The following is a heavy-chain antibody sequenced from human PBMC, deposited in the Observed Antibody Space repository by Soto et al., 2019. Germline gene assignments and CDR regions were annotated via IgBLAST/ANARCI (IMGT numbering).Heavy chain of an antibody. CDR3: SRAGILTTPYYLDY. V-gene: IGHV3-72*01. CDR2: IRNKRNSYTT. D-gene: IGHD4-4*01. J-gene: IGHJ4*01. Sequence: EVQLVESGGGLIQPGRSLRLSCAAFGFTLSDHYMEWVRQAPGKGLEWVCRIRNKRNSYTTEYAASVKGRFTISRDDSQNSLFLQMNSLKTEDTAVYYCSRAGILTTPYYLDYWGQGTLVTVSS. CDR1: GFTLSDHY.